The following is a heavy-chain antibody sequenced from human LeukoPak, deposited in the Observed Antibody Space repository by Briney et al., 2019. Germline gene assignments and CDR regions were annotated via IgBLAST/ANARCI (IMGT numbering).Heavy chain of an antibody. CDR3: AREGDDSSGYHPDGFDY. V-gene: IGHV3-21*01. D-gene: IGHD3-22*01. J-gene: IGHJ4*02. CDR2: SSSSSSYK. CDR1: GFTFSSYS. Sequence: PGGSLRLSCVASGFTFSSYSMNWIRQAPVKGLEWVSSSSSSSSYKYYADSVKGRLTISRDNAKNSLYLQMNSLRAEDTAVYYCAREGDDSSGYHPDGFDYWGQGTLVTVSS.